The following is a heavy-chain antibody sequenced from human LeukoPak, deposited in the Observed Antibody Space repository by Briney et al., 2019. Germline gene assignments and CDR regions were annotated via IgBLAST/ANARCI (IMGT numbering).Heavy chain of an antibody. CDR2: ISGSGYIT. Sequence: GGSLRLSCAASGFTSINSAMTWVRQAPGKGLEWVSAISGSGYITFYADSVKGRFTISRDNSKNTLYLQMNSLRAEDTAVYYCASQERQIQEWQFDYWGQGTLVTVSS. CDR3: ASQERQIQEWQFDY. V-gene: IGHV3-23*01. D-gene: IGHD1-1*01. CDR1: GFTSINSA. J-gene: IGHJ4*02.